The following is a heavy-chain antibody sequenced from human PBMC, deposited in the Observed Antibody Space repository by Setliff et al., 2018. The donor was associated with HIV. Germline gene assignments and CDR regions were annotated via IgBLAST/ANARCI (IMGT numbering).Heavy chain of an antibody. CDR2: IYPSGRT. CDR3: VREGAGSGSYYLDF. J-gene: IGHJ4*02. D-gene: IGHD3-10*01. Sequence: KPSETLSLTCAVSGDSMSSGDYSWNWIRQSPGKGLEWIGYIYPSGRTYYNPSLKNRVTMSIDRSKKQFSLNLSSVTAADTALYFCVREGAGSGSYYLDFWGQGILVTLL. V-gene: IGHV4-30-2*06. CDR1: GDSMSSGDYS.